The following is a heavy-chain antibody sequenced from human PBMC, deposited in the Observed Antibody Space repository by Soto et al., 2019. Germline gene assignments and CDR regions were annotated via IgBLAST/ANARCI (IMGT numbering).Heavy chain of an antibody. CDR1: GGSFVSSAYY. Sequence: AETLSLTCGVSGGSFVSSAYYWVCIRQAPGKGLEWIGSINYSGSTYYNPSLKSRVTISVDTSRNQFSLKLSSVTAADTALYYCSRRAPEGFDPWGQGTLVTVSS. V-gene: IGHV4-39*01. CDR3: SRRAPEGFDP. CDR2: INYSGST. J-gene: IGHJ5*02.